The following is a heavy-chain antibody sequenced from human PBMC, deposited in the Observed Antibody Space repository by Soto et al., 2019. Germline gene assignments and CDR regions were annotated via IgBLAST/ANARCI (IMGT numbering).Heavy chain of an antibody. Sequence: SETLSLTCAVSSGSISSSNWWSWVRQPPGKGLEWIGEIYHSGSTNYNPSLKSRVTISVDKSKNQFSLKLSSVTAADTAVYYCAREVDRCSSTSCYAEFDYWGQGTLVTVSS. CDR1: SGSISSSNW. CDR3: AREVDRCSSTSCYAEFDY. J-gene: IGHJ4*02. CDR2: IYHSGST. V-gene: IGHV4-4*02. D-gene: IGHD2-2*01.